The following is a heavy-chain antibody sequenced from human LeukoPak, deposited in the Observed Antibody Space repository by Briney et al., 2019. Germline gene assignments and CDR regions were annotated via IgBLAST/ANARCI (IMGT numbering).Heavy chain of an antibody. Sequence: GGSLRLSCAASGFTFSTYAMSWVRQAPGKGLEWVSVISDSGGRTYYADSVKGRFTISRDNSKNTLYLQMNSLRAEDTAVYYCARVMGRYCSSTSCYTSNFDYWGQGTLVTVSS. CDR1: GFTFSTYA. V-gene: IGHV3-23*01. J-gene: IGHJ4*02. CDR3: ARVMGRYCSSTSCYTSNFDY. CDR2: ISDSGGRT. D-gene: IGHD2-2*02.